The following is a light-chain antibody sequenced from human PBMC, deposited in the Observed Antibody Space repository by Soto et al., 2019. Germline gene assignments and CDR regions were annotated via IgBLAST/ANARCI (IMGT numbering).Light chain of an antibody. V-gene: IGLV1-44*01. CDR1: SSNIGSEH. J-gene: IGLJ3*02. Sequence: QSVLTQPPSASGTPGQRVTISCSGSSSNIGSEHVNWYQQRPGAAPNLLIYANNQRPSGVPDRFSFSNESTSASAAIGVLQDEDEDDDYCSSWDDSLKGWVFGGGTKVTVL. CDR2: ANN. CDR3: SSWDDSLKGWV.